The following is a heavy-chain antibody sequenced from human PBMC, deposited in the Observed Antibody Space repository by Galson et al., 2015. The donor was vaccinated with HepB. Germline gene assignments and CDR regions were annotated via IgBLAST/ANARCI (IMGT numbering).Heavy chain of an antibody. CDR1: GLTLSTYD. D-gene: IGHD2/OR15-2a*01. CDR2: ISQNDIST. J-gene: IGHJ6*03. V-gene: IGHV3-23*01. Sequence: SLRLSCAASGLTLSTYDMSWVRQAPGKGLEWISGISQNDISTHYAEPVKDRFTISRHKSKNILYLQMNRLRVVDTAIYFCAKGSTTSFYNYYMDVWGKGTTVIVSS. CDR3: AKGSTTSFYNYYMDV.